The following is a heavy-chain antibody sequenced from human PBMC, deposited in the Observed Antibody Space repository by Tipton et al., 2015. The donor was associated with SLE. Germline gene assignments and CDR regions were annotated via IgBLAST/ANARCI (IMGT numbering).Heavy chain of an antibody. CDR2: IYYSGST. CDR3: ARVPFYYYYYMDV. Sequence: TLSLTCTVSGGSISIYYWSWIRQPPGKGLEWIGYIYYSGSTNYNPSLKSRVTISVDTSKNQFSLKLSSVTAADTAVYYCARVPFYYYYYMDVWGKGTTVTVSS. J-gene: IGHJ6*03. CDR1: GGSISIYY. V-gene: IGHV4-59*01.